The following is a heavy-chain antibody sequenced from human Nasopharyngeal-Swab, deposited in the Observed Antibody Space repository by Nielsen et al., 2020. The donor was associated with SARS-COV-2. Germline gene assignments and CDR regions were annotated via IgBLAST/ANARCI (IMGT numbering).Heavy chain of an antibody. Sequence: GESLKISCAASGFTFSSYEMNWVRQAPGKGLEWVSYISSSGSTICYADSVKGRFTISRDNAKNSLYLQMNSLRAEDTAVYYCARGRAQLWSRVNGMDVWGQGTTVTVSS. CDR3: ARGRAQLWSRVNGMDV. CDR2: ISSSGSTI. CDR1: GFTFSSYE. J-gene: IGHJ6*02. V-gene: IGHV3-48*03. D-gene: IGHD5-18*01.